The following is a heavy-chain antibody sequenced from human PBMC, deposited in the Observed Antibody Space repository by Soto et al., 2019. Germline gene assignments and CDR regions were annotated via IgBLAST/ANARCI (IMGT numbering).Heavy chain of an antibody. D-gene: IGHD6-13*01. V-gene: IGHV1-2*04. CDR1: GYTFTGYY. Sequence: GASVKVSCKASGYTFTGYYMHWVRQAPGQGLEWMGWINPNSGGTNYAQKFQGWVTMTTDTSTSTAYMELRSLRSDDTAVYYCARGLAAAGKVDDAFDIWGQGTMVTVSS. CDR3: ARGLAAAGKVDDAFDI. J-gene: IGHJ3*02. CDR2: INPNSGGT.